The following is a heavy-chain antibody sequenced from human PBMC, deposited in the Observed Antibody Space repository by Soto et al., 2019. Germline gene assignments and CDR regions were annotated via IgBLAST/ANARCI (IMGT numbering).Heavy chain of an antibody. CDR1: GFTFDDYA. Sequence: EVQLVESGGGLVQPGRSLRLSCAASGFTFDDYAMHWVREAPGKGLEWVSGISWNSGSIGYADSVKGRIPISRDNAKNSLYLQMNSLRAEDTALYYCAKDEQYRIRRGAFDIWGQGTMLAVSS. D-gene: IGHD6-6*01. J-gene: IGHJ3*02. CDR3: AKDEQYRIRRGAFDI. CDR2: ISWNSGSI. V-gene: IGHV3-9*01.